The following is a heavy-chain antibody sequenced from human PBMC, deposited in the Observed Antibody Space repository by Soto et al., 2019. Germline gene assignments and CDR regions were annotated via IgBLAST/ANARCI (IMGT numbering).Heavy chain of an antibody. D-gene: IGHD6-13*01. CDR3: AKNAGYSSSWFDY. V-gene: IGHV1-69*13. Sequence: ASVKVSCKAPGGTFSSYAISWVRQAPGQGLEWMGGIIPIFGTANYAQKFQGRVTITADESTSTAYMELSSLRSEDTAVYYCAKNAGYSSSWFDYWGQGTLVTVSS. CDR1: GGTFSSYA. J-gene: IGHJ4*02. CDR2: IIPIFGTA.